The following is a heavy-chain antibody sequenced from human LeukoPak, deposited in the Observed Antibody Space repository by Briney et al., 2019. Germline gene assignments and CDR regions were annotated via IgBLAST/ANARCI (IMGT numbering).Heavy chain of an antibody. CDR3: ATMTIAAASS. CDR2: IYHSGST. CDR1: GYSISSGYY. Sequence: SETLSLTCTVSGYSISSGYYWGWIRQPPGKGLEWIGSIYHSGSTYYNPSLKSRVTISVDTSKNQFSLKLSSVTAADTAVYYCATMTIAAASSWGQGTLVTVSS. D-gene: IGHD6-13*01. J-gene: IGHJ4*02. V-gene: IGHV4-38-2*02.